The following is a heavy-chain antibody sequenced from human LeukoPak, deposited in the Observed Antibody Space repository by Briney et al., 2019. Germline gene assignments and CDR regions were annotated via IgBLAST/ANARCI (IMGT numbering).Heavy chain of an antibody. CDR2: TSGSGGST. J-gene: IGHJ3*02. V-gene: IGHV3-23*01. CDR3: AKVWMTTVTHDAFDI. Sequence: GGSLRLSCAASGFTFSSYAMSGVRQAPGKGLDWASATSGSGGSTYYADSVKGRFTISRDNSKNTLYLQMNSLRAEDTAVYYCAKVWMTTVTHDAFDIWGQGTMVTVSS. CDR1: GFTFSSYA. D-gene: IGHD4-17*01.